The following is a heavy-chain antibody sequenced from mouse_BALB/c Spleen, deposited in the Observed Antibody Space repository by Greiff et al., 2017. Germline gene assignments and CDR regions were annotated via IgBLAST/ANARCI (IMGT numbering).Heavy chain of an antibody. Sequence: EVKLMESGAELVRPGALVKLSCKASGFNIKDYYMHWVKQRPEQGLEWIGWIDPENGNTIYDPKFQGKASITADTSSNTAYLQLSSLTSEDTAVYYCARTDYYGYDWGQGTLVTVSA. CDR1: GFNIKDYY. D-gene: IGHD1-2*01. V-gene: IGHV14-1*02. CDR2: IDPENGNT. J-gene: IGHJ3*01. CDR3: ARTDYYGYD.